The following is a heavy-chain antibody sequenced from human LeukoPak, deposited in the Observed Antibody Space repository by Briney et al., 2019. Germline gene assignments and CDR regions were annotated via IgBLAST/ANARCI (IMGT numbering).Heavy chain of an antibody. V-gene: IGHV3-21*01. CDR2: ISSSSYI. Sequence: GGSLRLSCAASGFTFSSYSMNWVRQAPGKGLEWVSSISSSSYIYYADSVKGRFTISRDNAKNSLYLQMNSLRAEDTAVYYCARDDDSSGYYPGAFDIWGQGTMVTVSS. D-gene: IGHD3-22*01. CDR3: ARDDDSSGYYPGAFDI. CDR1: GFTFSSYS. J-gene: IGHJ3*02.